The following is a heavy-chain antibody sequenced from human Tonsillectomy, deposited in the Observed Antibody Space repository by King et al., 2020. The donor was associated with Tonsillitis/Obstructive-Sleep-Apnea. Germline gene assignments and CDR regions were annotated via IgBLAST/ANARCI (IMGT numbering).Heavy chain of an antibody. D-gene: IGHD5-18*01. CDR1: GYTFTDYY. Sequence: VQLVESGAEVKKPGASVKVSCKASGYTFTDYYMHWVRQAPGQGLEWMGWINPNSGGTDSAQKFRGRVTMTRDTSISTAYMELSSLTSDAPAVYYCARGPRGYSYGSVDYWGQGTLVTVSS. V-gene: IGHV1-2*02. CDR3: ARGPRGYSYGSVDY. J-gene: IGHJ4*02. CDR2: INPNSGGT.